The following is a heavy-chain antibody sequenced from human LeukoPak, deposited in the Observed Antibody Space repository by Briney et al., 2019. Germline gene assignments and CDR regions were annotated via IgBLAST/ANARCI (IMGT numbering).Heavy chain of an antibody. Sequence: GSSVKVSCKASGGTFSSYAISWVRQAPGQGLEWMGGIIPIFGTANYAQKFQGRVTMTRDTSTSTVYMELSSLRSEDTAVYYCARGGNGYNMNYWGQGTLVTVSS. CDR2: IIPIFGTA. V-gene: IGHV1-69*05. D-gene: IGHD5-24*01. CDR1: GGTFSSYA. J-gene: IGHJ4*02. CDR3: ARGGNGYNMNY.